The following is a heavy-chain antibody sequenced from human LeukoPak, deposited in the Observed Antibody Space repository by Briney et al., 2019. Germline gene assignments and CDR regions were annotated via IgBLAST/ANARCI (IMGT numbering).Heavy chain of an antibody. V-gene: IGHV3-7*05. Sequence: GGSLRLSCAASGFTFSSYWMSWVRQAPGKGLEWVANIKQDGSEQYYVDSVKGRFTIPRDNAKNSLFLQMNSLRAEDTAVYYCATDRWGYGDYWGQGTLVTVSS. CDR1: GFTFSSYW. CDR3: ATDRWGYGDY. J-gene: IGHJ4*02. D-gene: IGHD7-27*01. CDR2: IKQDGSEQ.